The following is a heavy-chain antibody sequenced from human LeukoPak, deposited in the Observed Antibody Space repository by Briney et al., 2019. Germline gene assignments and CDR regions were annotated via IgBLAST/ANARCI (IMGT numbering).Heavy chain of an antibody. J-gene: IGHJ4*02. V-gene: IGHV3-23*01. CDR2: ITNSGGST. D-gene: IGHD1-1*01. CDR3: VHNWNCNY. Sequence: GGSLRPSCAASGFTCSNYAMSWVRQAPGKGLQYISVITNSGGSTYYADSVKGRFTISRDNSKNTLFLQMNSLRAEDTALYYCVHNWNCNYWGQGTLVTVSS. CDR1: GFTCSNYA.